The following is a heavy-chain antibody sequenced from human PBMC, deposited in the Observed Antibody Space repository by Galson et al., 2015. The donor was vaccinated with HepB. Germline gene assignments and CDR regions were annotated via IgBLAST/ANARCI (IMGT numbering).Heavy chain of an antibody. V-gene: IGHV3-33*08. D-gene: IGHD6-25*01. J-gene: IGHJ4*02. Sequence: SLRLSCAASGFAFSRNGMHWGRQAPGKGLEWVAVIWHDGSNSYYADSVKGRFTISRDNSKNTLYLQMNSLRAEDTAVYYCAREDADIAAMTLDHWGQGTLVTVSS. CDR2: IWHDGSNS. CDR1: GFAFSRNG. CDR3: AREDADIAAMTLDH.